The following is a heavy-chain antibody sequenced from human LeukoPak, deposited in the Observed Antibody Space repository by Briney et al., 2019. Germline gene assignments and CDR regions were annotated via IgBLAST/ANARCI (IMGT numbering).Heavy chain of an antibody. D-gene: IGHD3-22*01. V-gene: IGHV1-18*01. J-gene: IGHJ3*01. CDR2: INTYNGNT. Sequence: GASVKVSCKASDYTFITYGLSWVRQAPGQGLEWMGWINTYNGNTNYAQKLQGRVTMTTDTSTNTAYMELRSLRSDDTAVYYCARDRSEHYDRSAYSWNDGFDLWGQGTMVTVSS. CDR1: DYTFITYG. CDR3: ARDRSEHYDRSAYSWNDGFDL.